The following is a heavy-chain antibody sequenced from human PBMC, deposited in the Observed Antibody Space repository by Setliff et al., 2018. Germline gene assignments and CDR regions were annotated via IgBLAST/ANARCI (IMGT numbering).Heavy chain of an antibody. CDR1: GFTFNRHG. CDR2: INWDGATT. Sequence: GSLRLSCAASGFTFNRHGKNWVRQVPGKGLEWVSTINWDGATTAYADSVKGRFTISRDNAKNSLYLHMDSLRDEDTALYYCTRFGDRDGIGIWGQGTMVTVSS. V-gene: IGHV3-20*04. J-gene: IGHJ3*02. D-gene: IGHD1-26*01. CDR3: TRFGDRDGIGI.